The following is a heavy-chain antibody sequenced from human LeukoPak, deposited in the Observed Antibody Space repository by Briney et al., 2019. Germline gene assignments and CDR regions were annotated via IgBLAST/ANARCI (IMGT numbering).Heavy chain of an antibody. V-gene: IGHV3-21*01. CDR2: ISSSSSYI. J-gene: IGHJ3*02. D-gene: IGHD2-15*01. Sequence: GGSLRLSCAASRFTFSNYNMNWVRQAPGEGLEWVSSISSSSSYIYYADSVKGRFTISRDNAKNSLYLQMNSLRAEDTAVYYCARGPSGYGYDVLDIWGQGTMVTVSS. CDR1: RFTFSNYN. CDR3: ARGPSGYGYDVLDI.